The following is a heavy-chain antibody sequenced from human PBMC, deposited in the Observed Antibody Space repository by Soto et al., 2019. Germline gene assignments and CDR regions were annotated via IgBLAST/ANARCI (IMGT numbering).Heavy chain of an antibody. J-gene: IGHJ5*02. V-gene: IGHV3-23*01. CDR2: ISGSGGST. D-gene: IGHD6-6*01. Sequence: WARQAPGKGLEWVSAISGSGGSTYYADFVKGRFTISRDNSKNTLYLQMNSLRAEDTAVYYCAKAHSGSSSSIYNWFDPWGQGTLVTVSS. CDR3: AKAHSGSSSSIYNWFDP.